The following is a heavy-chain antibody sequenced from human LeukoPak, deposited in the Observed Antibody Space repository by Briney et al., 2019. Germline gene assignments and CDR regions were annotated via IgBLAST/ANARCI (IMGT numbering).Heavy chain of an antibody. D-gene: IGHD3-10*01. CDR1: GFTFSIYS. Sequence: PGGSLGLSCAASGFTFSIYSMNWVRQAPGKGLEWVSSISSSSSYIYYADSVKGRFTISRDNAKNSLYLQMNSLRAEDTAVYFCARDHGVDYWGQGTLVTVSS. V-gene: IGHV3-21*01. J-gene: IGHJ4*02. CDR3: ARDHGVDY. CDR2: ISSSSSYI.